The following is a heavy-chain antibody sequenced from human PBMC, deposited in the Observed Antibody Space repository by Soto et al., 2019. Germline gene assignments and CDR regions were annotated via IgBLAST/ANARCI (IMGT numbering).Heavy chain of an antibody. J-gene: IGHJ4*01. Sequence: ASVKVSCKASGYSFISNDISWVRTATGQGLEWMVCMNPISGNTGYAEKFQGRLTMTRNTATSTAYMELNSLRSEDAAVYFCARGRVFGYSGSEPLGGLDYWGQ. D-gene: IGHD5-12*01. CDR1: GYSFISND. CDR3: ARGRVFGYSGSEPLGGLDY. CDR2: MNPISGNT. V-gene: IGHV1-8*01.